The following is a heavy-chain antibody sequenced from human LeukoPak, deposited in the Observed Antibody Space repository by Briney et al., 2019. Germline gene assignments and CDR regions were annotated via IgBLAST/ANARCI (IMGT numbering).Heavy chain of an antibody. D-gene: IGHD6-19*01. J-gene: IGHJ5*02. CDR2: ISGSGGST. CDR1: GFTFSSYA. V-gene: IGHV3-23*01. Sequence: PGGSLRLSCAASGFTFSSYAMSWVRQAPGKGLEWVSAISGSGGSTYYADSVKGRFTISRDNSKNTPYLQMNSLRAEDTAVYYCAKDYSSGWYSWFDPWGQGTLVTVSS. CDR3: AKDYSSGWYSWFDP.